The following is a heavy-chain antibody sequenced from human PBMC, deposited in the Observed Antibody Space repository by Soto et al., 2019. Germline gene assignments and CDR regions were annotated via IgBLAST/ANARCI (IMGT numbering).Heavy chain of an antibody. D-gene: IGHD2-8*01. J-gene: IGHJ6*02. CDR3: ARGLMGYAMDV. CDR1: GFTFSSYH. CDR2: ISSASSAI. Sequence: PGGSLRLSCAASGFTFSSYHMDWVRQAPGKGLEWVSSISSASSAIYYADSVKGRVTISRDNTKNSLFLQMNSLRAEDTAVYYCARGLMGYAMDVWGQGTTVTVSS. V-gene: IGHV3-48*03.